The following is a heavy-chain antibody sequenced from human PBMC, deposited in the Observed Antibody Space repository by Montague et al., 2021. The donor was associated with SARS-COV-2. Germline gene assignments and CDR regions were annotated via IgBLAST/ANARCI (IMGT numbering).Heavy chain of an antibody. CDR1: GGSFSGYY. J-gene: IGHJ6*02. CDR3: ARGRTVTTFYYYYGTDV. D-gene: IGHD4-17*01. Sequence: SETLSLTCAVYGGSFSGYYWSWIRQPPGKGLEWIGEINHSGSTNYNPSLKSRVTISVDASKNQFSLKLSSVTAADTAVYYCARGRTVTTFYYYYGTDVWGQGTTATVSS. CDR2: INHSGST. V-gene: IGHV4-34*01.